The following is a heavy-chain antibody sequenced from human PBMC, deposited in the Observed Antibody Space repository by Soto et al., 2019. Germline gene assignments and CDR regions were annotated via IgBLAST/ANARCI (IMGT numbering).Heavy chain of an antibody. CDR3: ARARPSGAPYFDY. Sequence: SLTCAVSGGSTSSGGYSWSWIRQPPGRGLEWIGYIYHSGSTYYNPSLKSRVTISVDRSKNQFSLKLSSVTAADTAVYYCARARPSGAPYFDYWGQGTLVTVSS. V-gene: IGHV4-30-2*01. CDR2: IYHSGST. J-gene: IGHJ4*02. D-gene: IGHD1-1*01. CDR1: GGSTSSGGYS.